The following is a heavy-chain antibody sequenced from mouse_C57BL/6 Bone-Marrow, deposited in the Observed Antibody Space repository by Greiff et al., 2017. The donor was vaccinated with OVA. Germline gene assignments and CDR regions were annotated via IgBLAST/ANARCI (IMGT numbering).Heavy chain of an antibody. Sequence: VHVKQSGAELVRPGASVKLSCTASGFNIKDDYMHWVKQRPEQGLEWIGLIDPENGDTEYASKFQGKATITADTSSNTAYLQLSSLTSEDTAVYYCTTSTVVATDYWGQGTTLTVSS. D-gene: IGHD1-1*01. CDR1: GFNIKDDY. V-gene: IGHV14-4*01. CDR3: TTSTVVATDY. CDR2: IDPENGDT. J-gene: IGHJ2*01.